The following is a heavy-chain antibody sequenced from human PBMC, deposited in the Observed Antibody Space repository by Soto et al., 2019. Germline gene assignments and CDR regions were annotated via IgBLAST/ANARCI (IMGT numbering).Heavy chain of an antibody. CDR3: TTLSYLYYDGMDV. CDR2: IKSKVDGGTA. V-gene: IGHV3-15*01. D-gene: IGHD2-2*01. J-gene: IGHJ6*02. Sequence: GGSQRLSCEASGFTFSNAWMNWVRQGPGKGLEWLGRIKSKVDGGTADYGAATKGRFSISRDDLKNMLYLQMNSLKPDDTAVYYCTTLSYLYYDGMDVWGQGTTVTVSS. CDR1: GFTFSNAW.